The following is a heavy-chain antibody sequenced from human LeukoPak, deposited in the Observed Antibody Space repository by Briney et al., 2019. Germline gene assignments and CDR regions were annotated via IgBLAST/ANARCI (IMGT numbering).Heavy chain of an antibody. CDR2: IYTSGST. V-gene: IGHV4-4*07. CDR1: GGSISSYY. CDR3: ARAPCGGSCYDFDY. D-gene: IGHD2-15*01. Sequence: SETLTLTCTVSGGSISSYYWSWIRQPAGKGLEWIGRIYTSGSTNYNPSLKSRVTMSVDTSKNQFSLKLSSVTAADTAVYYCARAPCGGSCYDFDYWGQGTLVTVSS. J-gene: IGHJ4*02.